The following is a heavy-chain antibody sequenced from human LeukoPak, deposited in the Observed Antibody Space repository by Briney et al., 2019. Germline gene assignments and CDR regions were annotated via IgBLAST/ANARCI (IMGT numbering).Heavy chain of an antibody. J-gene: IGHJ4*02. CDR2: ISYDGSNK. CDR3: ARGALFLEWLLLPFDY. D-gene: IGHD3-3*01. Sequence: GGSLRLSCVTSGFTFSSYAFHWVRQAPGKGLEWVAVISYDGSNKYYADSVKGRFTISRDNSKNTLYLQMNSLRAEDTAVYYCARGALFLEWLLLPFDYWGQGTLVTVSS. CDR1: GFTFSSYA. V-gene: IGHV3-30-3*01.